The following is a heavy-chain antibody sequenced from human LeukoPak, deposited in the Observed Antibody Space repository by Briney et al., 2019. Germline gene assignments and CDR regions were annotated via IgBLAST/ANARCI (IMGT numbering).Heavy chain of an antibody. D-gene: IGHD1-26*01. J-gene: IGHJ3*02. CDR1: GSTVSSNY. CDR3: ARLDGSGSYLGAFDI. CDR2: IYSGGST. Sequence: PGGSLRLSCAASGSTVSSNYMSWVRQAPGKGLEWVSVIYSGGSTYYADSVKGRFTISRHNSKNTLYLQMNSLRAEDTAVYYCARLDGSGSYLGAFDIWGQGTMVTVSS. V-gene: IGHV3-53*04.